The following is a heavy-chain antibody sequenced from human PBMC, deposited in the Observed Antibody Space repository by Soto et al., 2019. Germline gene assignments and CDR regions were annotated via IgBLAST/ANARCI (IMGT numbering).Heavy chain of an antibody. Sequence: ASVKVSCKASGYSFTGYQMYWVRQAPGQGLEWMGWISPNSGDTNYAQKFQGRVTVTSDTSIRTVYMELSRLRYDDTAVYYCALPISVTDTFDYWGQGTLVTVSS. CDR3: ALPISVTDTFDY. V-gene: IGHV1-2*02. D-gene: IGHD6-19*01. CDR2: ISPNSGDT. CDR1: GYSFTGYQ. J-gene: IGHJ4*02.